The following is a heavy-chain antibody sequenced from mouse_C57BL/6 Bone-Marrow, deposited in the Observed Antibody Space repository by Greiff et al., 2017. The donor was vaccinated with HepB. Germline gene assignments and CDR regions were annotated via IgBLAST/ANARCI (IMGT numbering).Heavy chain of an antibody. CDR1: GYTFTNYW. CDR2: IYPGGGYT. Sequence: VQGVESGAELVRPGTSVKMSCKASGYTFTNYWIGWAKQRPGHGLEWIGDIYPGGGYTNYNEKFNGKATLTADKSSSTAYMQFSSLTSEDSAIYYCARLRLTTVVGFDYWGQGTTLTVSS. V-gene: IGHV1-63*01. J-gene: IGHJ2*01. CDR3: ARLRLTTVVGFDY. D-gene: IGHD1-1*01.